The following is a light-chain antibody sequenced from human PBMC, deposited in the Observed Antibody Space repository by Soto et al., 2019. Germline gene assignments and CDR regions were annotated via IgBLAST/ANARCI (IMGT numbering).Light chain of an antibody. CDR1: QSVTNSF. Sequence: EIVLAQSPGTLSLSPGERATLSCRASQSVTNSFLAWYHQRPGQAPRLLIYGASSRATGIPDRFSGSGSGTDFTLTISRLEPEDFAVYYCQQYDASLWSFGQGTKVDIK. CDR3: QQYDASLWS. J-gene: IGKJ1*01. V-gene: IGKV3-20*01. CDR2: GAS.